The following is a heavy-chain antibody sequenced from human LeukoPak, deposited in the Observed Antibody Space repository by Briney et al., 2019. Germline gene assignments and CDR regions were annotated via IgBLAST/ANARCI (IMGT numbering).Heavy chain of an antibody. CDR2: IIPIFGTA. V-gene: IGHV1-69*06. CDR1: GGTFSSYA. D-gene: IGHD5-18*01. CDR3: ARVSGYSYGGEVS. J-gene: IGHJ4*02. Sequence: SVKVSCKASGGTFSSYAISWVRQAPGQGLEWMGGIIPIFGTANYAQRFQGRVTITADKSTSTAYMELSSLRSEDTAVYCCARVSGYSYGGEVSWGQGTLVTVSS.